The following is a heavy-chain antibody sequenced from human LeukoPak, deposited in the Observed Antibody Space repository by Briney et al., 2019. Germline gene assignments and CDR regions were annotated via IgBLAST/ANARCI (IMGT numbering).Heavy chain of an antibody. D-gene: IGHD3-22*01. CDR3: AKDLSRYYDSSGYFQILGGWFDP. CDR2: ISGSGGST. J-gene: IGHJ5*02. Sequence: GGSLRLSCAASGFTFSSYAMSWVRQAPGKGLEWVSAISGSGGSTYYADSVKGRFTISRDNSKNTLYLQMNSLRAEDTAVYYCAKDLSRYYDSSGYFQILGGWFDPWGQGTLVTVSS. V-gene: IGHV3-23*01. CDR1: GFTFSSYA.